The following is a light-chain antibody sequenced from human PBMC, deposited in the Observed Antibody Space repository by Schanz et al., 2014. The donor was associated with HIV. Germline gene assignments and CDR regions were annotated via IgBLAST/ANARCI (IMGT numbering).Light chain of an antibody. CDR2: SAS. V-gene: IGKV3D-20*02. CDR3: QQRSNWPRST. CDR1: QSVAANS. Sequence: IVLTQSPGTLSLSPGDRATLSCRASQSVAANSLAWYQHRPGQAPRLLIYSASRRATGVPDRFSGSGSGTDFTLTISSLEPEDFAVYYCQQRSNWPRSTFGQGTKLE. J-gene: IGKJ2*02.